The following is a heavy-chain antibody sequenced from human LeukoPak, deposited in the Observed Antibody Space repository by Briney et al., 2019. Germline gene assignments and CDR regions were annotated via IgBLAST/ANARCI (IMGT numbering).Heavy chain of an antibody. D-gene: IGHD1-26*01. CDR1: GFTFSSYS. Sequence: GGSLRLSCAASGFTFSSYSMNWVRQAPGKGLEWVSSISSSSYIYYADSVKGRFTISRVNAKNSLNLQMNSLRAEDTAVYYCARDWEGPLGYFDYWGQGTLVTVSS. V-gene: IGHV3-21*01. CDR3: ARDWEGPLGYFDY. CDR2: ISSSSYI. J-gene: IGHJ4*02.